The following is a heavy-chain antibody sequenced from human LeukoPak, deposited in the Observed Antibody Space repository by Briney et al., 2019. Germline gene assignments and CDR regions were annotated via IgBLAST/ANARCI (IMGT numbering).Heavy chain of an antibody. J-gene: IGHJ4*02. CDR2: IYRSGNT. CDR3: ARDISSTKFDY. V-gene: IGHV4-31*03. D-gene: IGHD2-2*01. Sequence: PSETLSLTCTVSGDSISSGTSYWSWIRQHPEKGLEWIGYIYRSGNTNYNPSLKSRVTISIDTSKNQFSLKLTSLTAADTAVYYCARDISSTKFDYWGQGTLVTVSS. CDR1: GDSISSGTSY.